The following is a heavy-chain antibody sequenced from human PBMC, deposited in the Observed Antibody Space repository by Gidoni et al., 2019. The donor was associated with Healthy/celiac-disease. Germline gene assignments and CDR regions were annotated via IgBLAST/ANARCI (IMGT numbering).Heavy chain of an antibody. CDR2: ISGSGGST. CDR3: ANLLGYYDSKPHLDV. J-gene: IGHJ6*02. Sequence: EVQLLESGGGLVQPGGSLRLSCAASGFTFSSYAMSWVRQAPGKGLEWVSAISGSGGSTYYADSVKGRFTISRDNSKNTLYLQMNSLRAEDTAVYYCANLLGYYDSKPHLDVWGQGTTVTVSS. CDR1: GFTFSSYA. V-gene: IGHV3-23*01. D-gene: IGHD3-22*01.